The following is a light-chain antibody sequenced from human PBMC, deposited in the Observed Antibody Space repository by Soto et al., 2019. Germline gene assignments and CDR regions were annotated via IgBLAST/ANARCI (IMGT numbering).Light chain of an antibody. J-gene: IGKJ2*01. V-gene: IGKV2-28*01. CDR1: QSLLHSNGYNY. CDR2: LGS. CDR3: MQALQTPPHT. Sequence: DIVMTQSPLSLPVTPGEPASISCRSSQSLLHSNGYNYLDWYLQKPGQSPQLLIYLGSNRASGVPDRFSGSGSGTDFTLKISRVEAEDVGVYYCMQALQTPPHTFGQVTKLEIK.